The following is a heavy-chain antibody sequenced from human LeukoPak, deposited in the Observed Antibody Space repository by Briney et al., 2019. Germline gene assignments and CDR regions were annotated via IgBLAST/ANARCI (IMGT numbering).Heavy chain of an antibody. CDR2: IYPGDSDT. V-gene: IGHV5-51*01. D-gene: IGHD6-19*01. J-gene: IGHJ4*02. CDR1: GLTNYW. Sequence: KGGESLKISCKGSGLTNYWIGWVRQMPGKGLEWMGIIYPGDSDTRYSPSFQGQVTISADKSISTAYLQWSSLKASDTAMYYCARRARGGRIAVAGTRSEGYYFDYWGQGTLVTVSS. CDR3: ARRARGGRIAVAGTRSEGYYFDY.